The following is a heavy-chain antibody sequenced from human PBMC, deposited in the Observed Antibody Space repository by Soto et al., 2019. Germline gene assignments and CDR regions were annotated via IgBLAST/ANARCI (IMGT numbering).Heavy chain of an antibody. D-gene: IGHD4-4*01. J-gene: IGHJ4*02. CDR1: GFTVSNNY. CDR2: IYSGGGT. Sequence: EVQLVESGGGLVQPGGSLRLSCAASGFTVSNNYMNWFRLAPGKGLEWVSLIYSGGGTYYASSVKGRFTISRDNSQNTLSPQMNSLRAEETAAYYCARNGWGMATVGMWGPGTLVSVSS. CDR3: ARNGWGMATVGM. V-gene: IGHV3-53*01.